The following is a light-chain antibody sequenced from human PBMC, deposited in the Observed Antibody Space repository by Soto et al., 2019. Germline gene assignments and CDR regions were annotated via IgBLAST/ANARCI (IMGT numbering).Light chain of an antibody. CDR3: QQYDISLM. V-gene: IGKV3-20*01. J-gene: IGKJ2*01. Sequence: EIVLTQSPGSLSLSPGERATLSCRASQNVDSRFFAWYQQRPGQAPRLLIYGASRRATGIPERFTGSGSGTDCTLNNSRLDHEYLAVYYLQQYDISLMFG. CDR1: QNVDSRF. CDR2: GAS.